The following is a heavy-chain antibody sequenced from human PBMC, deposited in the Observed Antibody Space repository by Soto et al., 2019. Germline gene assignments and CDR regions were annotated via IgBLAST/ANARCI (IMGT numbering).Heavy chain of an antibody. CDR2: ISAKKGNT. D-gene: IGHD2-15*01. J-gene: IGHJ6*02. V-gene: IGHV1-18*04. CDR1: GYTFTSYG. Sequence: QGQLVQSGAEVKKPGASVKVSCTASGYTFTSYGISWVRQAPGQGLEWMGWISAKKGNTKYAQKFQGRVTMTTDTSTSTAYMELRSLRSDDTAVYYCAREILSPDFYFHGMDVCGQGTTVTVSS. CDR3: AREILSPDFYFHGMDV.